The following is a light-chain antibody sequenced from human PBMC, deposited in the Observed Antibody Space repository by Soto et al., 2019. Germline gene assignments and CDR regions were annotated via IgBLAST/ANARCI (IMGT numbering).Light chain of an antibody. CDR1: SSDVGDYNY. Sequence: QSAPTQPPSASGSPGQSVTISGTGTSSDVGDYNYVSWYQQHPGKAPKLIIYEVSKRPSGVPDRFSGSKSGNTASLTVSGIQAEDEADDYCSPYAGSSNFAIFGGGTQLTVL. CDR3: SPYAGSSNFAI. V-gene: IGLV2-8*01. J-gene: IGLJ2*01. CDR2: EVS.